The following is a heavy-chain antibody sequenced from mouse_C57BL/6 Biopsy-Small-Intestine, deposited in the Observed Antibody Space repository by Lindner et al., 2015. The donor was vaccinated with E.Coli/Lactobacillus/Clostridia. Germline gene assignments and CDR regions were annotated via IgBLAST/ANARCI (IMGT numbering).Heavy chain of an antibody. D-gene: IGHD1-1*01. V-gene: IGHV1-39*01. CDR1: GYSFTDYN. CDR3: ARHPVYALYAMDY. J-gene: IGHJ4*01. Sequence: VQLQESGPELVKPGASVKISCKASGYSFTDYNMNWVKQSNGKSLEWIGVINPNYVATSYNQKFKGKATLTVDQSSSTAYMQLNSLTSEDSAVYYCARHPVYALYAMDYWGQGTSVTVSS. CDR2: INPNYVAT.